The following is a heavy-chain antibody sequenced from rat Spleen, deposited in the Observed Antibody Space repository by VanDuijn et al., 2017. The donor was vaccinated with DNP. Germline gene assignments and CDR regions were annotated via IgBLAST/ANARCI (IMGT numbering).Heavy chain of an antibody. CDR2: MWSGGST. D-gene: IGHD1-12*02. CDR1: GFSLTDYS. CDR3: ARDYYDGTYYYYFDY. Sequence: EVQLKESGPGLVQPSQTLSLTCTVSGFSLTDYSVHWVRQPPGKGLEWMGVMWSGGSTAYNSALKSRLSISKDTSKRQVFLKMNRLQTEDTAAYYCARDYYDGTYYYYFDYWGQGVMVTVSS. V-gene: IGHV2S63*01. J-gene: IGHJ2*01.